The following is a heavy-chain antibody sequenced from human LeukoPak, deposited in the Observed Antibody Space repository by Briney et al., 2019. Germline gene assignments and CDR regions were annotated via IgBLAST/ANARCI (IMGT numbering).Heavy chain of an antibody. CDR2: IYSPGT. CDR3: ARGIGTSYDSSRDAFDI. D-gene: IGHD3-22*01. Sequence: PSETLSLTCTVSAGSINSGDYYWSWIRQPAGKGLEWIGRIYSPGTNYNYNPSLKSRVTISIDTSKNLFSLKLTSVTAADTAVYYCARGIGTSYDSSRDAFDIWGQGTMVTVSS. CDR1: AGSINSGDYY. V-gene: IGHV4-61*02. J-gene: IGHJ3*02.